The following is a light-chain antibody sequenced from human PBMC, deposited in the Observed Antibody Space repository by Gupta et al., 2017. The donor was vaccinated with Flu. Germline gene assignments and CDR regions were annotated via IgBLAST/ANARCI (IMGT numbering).Light chain of an antibody. Sequence: TSSDVGGYNYVSWYQQHPGKAPKLMIYEVNKRPSGVPDRFSGSKSGNTASLTVSGLQAEDEADYYCSSHAGSNKGVFGTGTKVTVL. CDR2: EVN. J-gene: IGLJ1*01. CDR3: SSHAGSNKGV. CDR1: SSDVGGYNY. V-gene: IGLV2-8*01.